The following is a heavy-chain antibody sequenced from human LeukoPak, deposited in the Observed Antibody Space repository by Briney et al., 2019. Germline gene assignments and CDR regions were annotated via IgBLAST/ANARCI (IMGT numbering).Heavy chain of an antibody. Sequence: ASVKVSCKASGGTFSSYAISWVRQAPGQGLEWMGRIIPIFGTANYAQKFQGRVTITTDESTSTAYMELSSLRSEDTAVYYCARERYRYSYGPIDYWGQGTLVTVSS. CDR3: ARERYRYSYGPIDY. J-gene: IGHJ4*02. CDR1: GGTFSSYA. V-gene: IGHV1-69*05. D-gene: IGHD5-18*01. CDR2: IIPIFGTA.